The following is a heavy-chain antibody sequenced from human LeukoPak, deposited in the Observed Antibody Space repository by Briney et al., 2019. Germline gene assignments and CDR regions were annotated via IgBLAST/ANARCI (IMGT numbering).Heavy chain of an antibody. Sequence: SETLSLTCAVYGGSFSGYYWSWIRQPPGKGLEWIGEINHSGSTNYNPSLKSRVTISVDTSKNQFSLKLGSVTAADTAVYYCARAVPRYCSSTSCLPPYWGQGALVTVSS. D-gene: IGHD2-2*01. CDR2: INHSGST. J-gene: IGHJ4*02. CDR1: GGSFSGYY. CDR3: ARAVPRYCSSTSCLPPY. V-gene: IGHV4-34*01.